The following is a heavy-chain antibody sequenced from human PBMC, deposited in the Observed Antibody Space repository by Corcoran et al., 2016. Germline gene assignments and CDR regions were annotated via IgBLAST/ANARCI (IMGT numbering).Heavy chain of an antibody. CDR1: GYTFTGYY. Sequence: QVQLVQSGAEVKKPGASLKVSCKASGYTFTGYYMHWVRQAPGQGLEWMGWINPNSGGTNYAQKFQGRVTMTRDTSISTAYMELSRLRSDDTAVYYGARGGGDGYNPPPFDYWGQGTLVTVSS. CDR2: INPNSGGT. CDR3: ARGGGDGYNPPPFDY. D-gene: IGHD5-12*01. V-gene: IGHV1-2*02. J-gene: IGHJ4*02.